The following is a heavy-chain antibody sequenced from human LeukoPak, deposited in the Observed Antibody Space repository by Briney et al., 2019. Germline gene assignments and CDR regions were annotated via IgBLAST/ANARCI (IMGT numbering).Heavy chain of an antibody. CDR3: ARAVASGYGSDY. V-gene: IGHV7-4-1*02. J-gene: IGHJ4*02. Sequence: GASVKVSCKASGYTFTSYAVVWVRQAPGHGLDWMGWINTNTGNPTYAQGFTGRFVFSLDTSVSTAYQQINSLKAEDTAVYYCARAVASGYGSDYWGQGTLVTASS. CDR2: INTNTGNP. CDR1: GYTFTSYA. D-gene: IGHD3-10*01.